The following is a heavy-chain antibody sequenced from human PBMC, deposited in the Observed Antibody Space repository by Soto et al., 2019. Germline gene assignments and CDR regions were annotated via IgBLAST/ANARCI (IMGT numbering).Heavy chain of an antibody. Sequence: QLVESGGGLVQPGRSLRLSCVASGFRFDEYAIHWVRQAPGKGLEWVSGISWDSGRINYAGSVSGRFTVSRDNAKNSLYLHMTSLRSEDTAFYYCAKIVTRHSLVPVFDQWGQGALVSVSS. CDR1: GFRFDEYA. CDR2: ISWDSGRI. J-gene: IGHJ4*02. V-gene: IGHV3-9*01. D-gene: IGHD2-21*01. CDR3: AKIVTRHSLVPVFDQ.